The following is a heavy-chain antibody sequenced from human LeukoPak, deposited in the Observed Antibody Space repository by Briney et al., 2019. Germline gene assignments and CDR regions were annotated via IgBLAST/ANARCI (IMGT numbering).Heavy chain of an antibody. V-gene: IGHV1-69*04. CDR1: GYTFTSYG. Sequence: ASVKVSCKASGYTFTSYGISWVRQAPGQGLEWMGRIIPILGIANYAQKFQGRVTITADKSTSTAYMELSSLRSEDTAVYYCARDGYGDYSPRNYYYGMDVWGQGTTVTVSS. J-gene: IGHJ6*02. D-gene: IGHD4-17*01. CDR3: ARDGYGDYSPRNYYYGMDV. CDR2: IIPILGIA.